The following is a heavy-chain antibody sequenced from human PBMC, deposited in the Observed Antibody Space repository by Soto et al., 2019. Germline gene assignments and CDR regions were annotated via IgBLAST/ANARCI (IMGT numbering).Heavy chain of an antibody. D-gene: IGHD3-10*01. CDR2: IWYDGSNK. CDR1: GFTFSSYG. V-gene: IGHV3-33*01. CDR3: ARDQMVRGVMVRGDLDY. Sequence: GGSLRLSCAASGFTFSSYGMHWVRQAPGKGLEWVAVIWYDGSNKYYADSVKGRFTISRDNSKNTLYLQMNSLRAEDTAVYYCARDQMVRGVMVRGDLDYWGQGTLVTVSS. J-gene: IGHJ4*02.